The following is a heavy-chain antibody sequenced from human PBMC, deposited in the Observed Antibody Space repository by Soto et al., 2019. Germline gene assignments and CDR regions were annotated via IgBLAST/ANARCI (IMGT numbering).Heavy chain of an antibody. J-gene: IGHJ4*02. D-gene: IGHD3-3*01. V-gene: IGHV2-5*02. CDR2: IYWDDDK. Sequence: QITLKESGPPLVKPTQTLTLTCTFSGFSLSTSGVGVGWIRQPPGKALEWLALIYWDDDKRYSPSLKSRLTITKDTSKNQVVRTMTNMDPVDTATYYCAHSVLEWKTGYFDYWGQGTLVTVSS. CDR3: AHSVLEWKTGYFDY. CDR1: GFSLSTSGVG.